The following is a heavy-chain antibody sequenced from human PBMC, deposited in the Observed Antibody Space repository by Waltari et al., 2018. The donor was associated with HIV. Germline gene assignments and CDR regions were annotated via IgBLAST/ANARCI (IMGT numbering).Heavy chain of an antibody. Sequence: QVQLQESGPGLVKPSETLSLTSTVSGGSITSDYWSWIRQPPGKGLEWIGYVSYSGNTNYNPSLKSRVTISVDTSKDQFSLKLSSVTAADTAVYYCATKLSGKGWFDPWGQGTLVTVSS. V-gene: IGHV4-59*01. J-gene: IGHJ5*02. CDR3: ATKLSGKGWFDP. CDR2: VSYSGNT. D-gene: IGHD3-10*01. CDR1: GGSITSDY.